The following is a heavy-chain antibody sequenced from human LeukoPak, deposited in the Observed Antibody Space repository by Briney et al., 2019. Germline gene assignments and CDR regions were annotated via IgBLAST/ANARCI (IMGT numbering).Heavy chain of an antibody. CDR1: GSRFTNYW. CDR3: ARRGWGFGEPKRDHDTFDI. D-gene: IGHD3-10*01. Sequence: GESLQISSKGSGSRFTNYWIAWVRQMPGQGLEWMAIIYPGDSDARYSPSFQGQVTISVDKSISTTYLRWSSLKASDTAMYYCARRGWGFGEPKRDHDTFDIWGQGTMVTVSS. CDR2: IYPGDSDA. J-gene: IGHJ3*02. V-gene: IGHV5-51*01.